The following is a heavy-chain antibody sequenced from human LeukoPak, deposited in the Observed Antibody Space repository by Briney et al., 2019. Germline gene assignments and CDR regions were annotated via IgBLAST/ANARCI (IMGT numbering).Heavy chain of an antibody. D-gene: IGHD6-6*01. Sequence: GASVKVSCKASGGTFSSYAISWVRQAPGQGLEWMGRIIPIFGTANYAQKFQGRVTITTNESTSTAYMELSSLRSEDTAVYYCARDRGIAARPDSWYFDLWGRGTLVTVSS. CDR1: GGTFSSYA. CDR3: ARDRGIAARPDSWYFDL. CDR2: IIPIFGTA. V-gene: IGHV1-69*05. J-gene: IGHJ2*01.